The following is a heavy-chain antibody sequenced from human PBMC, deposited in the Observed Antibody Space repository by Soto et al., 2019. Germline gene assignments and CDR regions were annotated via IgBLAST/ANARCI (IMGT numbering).Heavy chain of an antibody. Sequence: QLQLQESSPGLVKPSETLSLTCTVSGASISGRSYHWAWIRQPPGKGLEWIGSLYYGGTIYYNPSLKSRVTISVDTSKNQFSLNLSSVTAADTAVYYCATTDDSSGYHYWGQGTLVTVSS. CDR2: LYYGGTI. CDR1: GASISGRSYH. CDR3: ATTDDSSGYHY. V-gene: IGHV4-39*01. D-gene: IGHD3-22*01. J-gene: IGHJ4*02.